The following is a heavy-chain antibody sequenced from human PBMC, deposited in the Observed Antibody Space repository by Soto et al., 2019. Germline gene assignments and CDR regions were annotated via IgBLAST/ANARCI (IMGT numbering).Heavy chain of an antibody. J-gene: IGHJ4*02. CDR1: GGSIDSSSYY. CDR2: IYYSGST. D-gene: IGHD3-9*01. V-gene: IGHV4-39*01. Sequence: KTSETLSLTCTVSGGSIDSSSYYWGWIRQPPGKGLEWIGSIYYSGSTYYNPSLKSRVTISVDTSKNQFSLKLSSVTAADTAVYYCATIRYFDWSTAACDWGQGTLVTVSS. CDR3: ATIRYFDWSTAACD.